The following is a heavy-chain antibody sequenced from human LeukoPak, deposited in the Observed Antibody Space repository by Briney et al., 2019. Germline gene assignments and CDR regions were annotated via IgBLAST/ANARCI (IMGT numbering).Heavy chain of an antibody. CDR2: ISSSSRYI. J-gene: IGHJ4*02. V-gene: IGHV3-21*01. CDR3: ARAVPNYYDSSGYI. Sequence: GGSLRLSSAASGFTFSSYSMNWVAQAPGKGLEGVSSISSSSRYIYYADSVKGRFTISRDNPKNSLYLQMTSLRAEDTAVYYCARAVPNYYDSSGYIWGQGTLVTVSS. D-gene: IGHD3-22*01. CDR1: GFTFSSYS.